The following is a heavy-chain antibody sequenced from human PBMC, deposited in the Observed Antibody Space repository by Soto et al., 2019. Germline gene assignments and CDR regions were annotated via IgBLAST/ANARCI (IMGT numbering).Heavy chain of an antibody. CDR1: GFTFSSYW. J-gene: IGHJ4*02. V-gene: IGHV3-7*01. CDR2: IKEDGSEK. CDR3: ARERYYYGSGDY. D-gene: IGHD3-10*01. Sequence: EVQVVESGGGLVQPGGSLRLSCAASGFTFSSYWMSWVRQAPGKGLEWVANIKEDGSEKNYVDSVKGQFTISRDNAKNSLYLQMNRLRAEETAVSSCARERYYYGSGDYWGQGTLVTVSS.